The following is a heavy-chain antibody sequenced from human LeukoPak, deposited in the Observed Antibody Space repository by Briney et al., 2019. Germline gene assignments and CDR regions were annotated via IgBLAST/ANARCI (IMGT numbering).Heavy chain of an antibody. CDR3: ARDQSSGWYDLHAFDI. Sequence: PGRSLRLSCAASGFTFGAYVIHWVRQAPGKGLEWVAVISHDGNNKHCADSVKGRFSISRDNSKNTLDLQMNSLRDEDTGLYYCARDQSSGWYDLHAFDIWGRGTMVTVSS. V-gene: IGHV3-30-3*01. CDR2: ISHDGNNK. J-gene: IGHJ3*02. CDR1: GFTFGAYV. D-gene: IGHD6-19*01.